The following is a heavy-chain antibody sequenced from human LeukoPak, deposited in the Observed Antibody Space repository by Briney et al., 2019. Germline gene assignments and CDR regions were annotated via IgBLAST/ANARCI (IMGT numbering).Heavy chain of an antibody. V-gene: IGHV4-59*01. CDR3: ARLNSGSYYYPYFDY. CDR1: GGSIRSYY. J-gene: IGHJ4*02. Sequence: KASETLSLTCTVSGGSIRSYYWNWIRQPPGKGLEWIGYIYDSGTTNYNPSLKSRVTMSVDSSKNQFSLKLTSVTAADTAVYYCARLNSGSYYYPYFDYWGQGTLVTVSS. D-gene: IGHD1-26*01. CDR2: IYDSGTT.